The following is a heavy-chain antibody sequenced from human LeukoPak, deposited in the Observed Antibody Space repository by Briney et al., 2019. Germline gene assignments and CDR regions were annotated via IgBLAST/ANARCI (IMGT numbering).Heavy chain of an antibody. CDR3: AKQGSSGSFDY. CDR1: GFTFSSHG. Sequence: PGGSLRLSCAASGFTFSSHGMHWVRQAPGKGLEWVAVIWYDGSNKYYADSVKGRFTISRDNSKNTLYLQMNSLGAEDTAVYYCAKQGSSGSFDYWGQGTLVTVSS. J-gene: IGHJ4*02. D-gene: IGHD3-22*01. CDR2: IWYDGSNK. V-gene: IGHV3-33*06.